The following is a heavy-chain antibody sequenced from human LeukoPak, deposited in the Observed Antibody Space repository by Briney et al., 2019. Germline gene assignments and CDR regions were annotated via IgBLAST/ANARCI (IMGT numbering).Heavy chain of an antibody. D-gene: IGHD1-1*01. V-gene: IGHV3-23*01. Sequence: GGSLRLSCAASGFTFSSYGMSWVRQAPGKGLEWVSAISGSGGSTYYADSVKGRFTISRDNSKNTLYLQMNSLRAEDTAVYYCAKDFPELEPSRGGFDYWGQGTLVTVSS. J-gene: IGHJ4*02. CDR1: GFTFSSYG. CDR2: ISGSGGST. CDR3: AKDFPELEPSRGGFDY.